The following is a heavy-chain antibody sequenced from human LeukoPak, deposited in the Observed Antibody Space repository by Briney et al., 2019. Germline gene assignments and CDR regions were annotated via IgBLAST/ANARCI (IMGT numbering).Heavy chain of an antibody. D-gene: IGHD2-2*01. CDR3: ARGGQLLWESWFDP. CDR2: INAGNGNT. V-gene: IGHV1-3*01. CDR1: GYTFTSYA. Sequence: ASVKVSCKASGYTFTSYAMHWVRQAPGQRLEWMGWINAGNGNTKYSQRFQGRVTITRDTSASTAYMELSSLTSEDTAVYYCARGGQLLWESWFDPWGQGTLVTVSS. J-gene: IGHJ5*02.